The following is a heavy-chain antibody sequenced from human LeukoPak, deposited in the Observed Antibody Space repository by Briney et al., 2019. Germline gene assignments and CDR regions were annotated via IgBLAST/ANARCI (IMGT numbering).Heavy chain of an antibody. Sequence: SETLSLTCAVYSGSFSGYYWSWIRQPPGKGLEGIGEINHSGSTNYNPSLKSRVTISVDTSKNQFSLKLSSVTAADTAVYYCARGPYYYDSSGYYYSDYYFDYWGQGTLVTVSS. D-gene: IGHD3-22*01. CDR3: ARGPYYYDSSGYYYSDYYFDY. CDR1: SGSFSGYY. V-gene: IGHV4-34*01. J-gene: IGHJ4*02. CDR2: INHSGST.